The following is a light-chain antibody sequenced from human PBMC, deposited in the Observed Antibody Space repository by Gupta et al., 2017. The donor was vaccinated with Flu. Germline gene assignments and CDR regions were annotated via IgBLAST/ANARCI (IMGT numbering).Light chain of an antibody. J-gene: IGKJ4*01. CDR2: GAF. Sequence: IVLTQSPGTLTLSPGERVTLSCRASQSFSSYLAWYQQKPGQAPRLLIYGAFTRATGIPDMFSGSGSGTDFTLTISRLEPEDSAVYYCQQYGSSHLSFGGGTKVEIK. CDR1: QSFSSY. CDR3: QQYGSSHLS. V-gene: IGKV3-20*01.